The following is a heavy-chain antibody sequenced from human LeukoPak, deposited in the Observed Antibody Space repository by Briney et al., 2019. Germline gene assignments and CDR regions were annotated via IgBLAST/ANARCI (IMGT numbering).Heavy chain of an antibody. CDR2: ISAYNGDT. CDR1: GYSFTSYG. V-gene: IGHV1-18*01. CDR3: ARGVGGSYYEFDY. D-gene: IGHD1-26*01. Sequence: ASVKVSCKASGYSFTSYGINWVRQAPGQGLEWMGWISAYNGDTNYAENLQGRVAMTTDTSTSTAYLDLRSLRSDDTAVYYCARGVGGSYYEFDYWGQGTLVTVSS. J-gene: IGHJ4*02.